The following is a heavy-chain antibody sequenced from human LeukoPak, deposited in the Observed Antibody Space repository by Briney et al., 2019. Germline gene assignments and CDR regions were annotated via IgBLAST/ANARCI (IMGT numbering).Heavy chain of an antibody. J-gene: IGHJ6*03. CDR1: GGSISSYY. V-gene: IGHV4-38-2*02. Sequence: SETLSLTCTVSGGSISSYYWSWIREPPGKGLEWIGSIYHSGSTYYNPSLKSRVTISVDTSKNQFSLKLSSVTAADTAVYYCARDTGTTWLYYYYYMDVWGKGTTVTVSS. CDR3: ARDTGTTWLYYYYYMDV. CDR2: IYHSGST. D-gene: IGHD1-1*01.